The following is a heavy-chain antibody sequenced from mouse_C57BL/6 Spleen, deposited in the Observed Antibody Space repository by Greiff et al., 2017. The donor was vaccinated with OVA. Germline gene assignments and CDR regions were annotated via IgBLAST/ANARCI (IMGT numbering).Heavy chain of an antibody. CDR2: INPYNGGT. D-gene: IGHD2-4*01. J-gene: IGHJ4*01. Sequence: VQLKQSGPVLVKPGASVKMSCKASGYTFTDYYMNWVKQSHGKSLEWIGVINPYNGGTSYNQKFKGKATLTVDKSSSTAYMELNSLTSEDSAVYYCARMGYDYDYAMDYWGQGTSVTVSS. CDR1: GYTFTDYY. CDR3: ARMGYDYDYAMDY. V-gene: IGHV1-19*01.